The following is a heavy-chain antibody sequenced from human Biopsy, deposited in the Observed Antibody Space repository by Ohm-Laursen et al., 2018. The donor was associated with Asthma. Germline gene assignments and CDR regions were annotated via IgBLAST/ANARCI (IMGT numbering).Heavy chain of an antibody. D-gene: IGHD3-3*01. Sequence: SLRLSCTASGFTFSSYSMNWVRQAPGKGLEWVSYISSSSSTIYYADSVKGRFTISRDNAKNSLYLQMNSLRDEDTAVYYCARMITIFGVASRGMDVWGQGTTVTVSS. J-gene: IGHJ6*02. CDR1: GFTFSSYS. CDR3: ARMITIFGVASRGMDV. V-gene: IGHV3-48*02. CDR2: ISSSSSTI.